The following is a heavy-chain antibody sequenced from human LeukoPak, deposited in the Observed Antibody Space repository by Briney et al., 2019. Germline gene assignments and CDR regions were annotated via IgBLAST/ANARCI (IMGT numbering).Heavy chain of an antibody. D-gene: IGHD2-2*01. J-gene: IGHJ3*02. CDR1: GGTFSRYT. CDR2: ISPLFGSA. V-gene: IGHV1-69*01. Sequence: GASVKVSCKASGGTFSRYTLNWVRQAPGQGLEWMGGISPLFGSAKYAQKFQGRVTITADESTSTAYMELSSLRSEDTAVYYCAREADFVVVPAAMDAFDIWGQGTMVTVSS. CDR3: AREADFVVVPAAMDAFDI.